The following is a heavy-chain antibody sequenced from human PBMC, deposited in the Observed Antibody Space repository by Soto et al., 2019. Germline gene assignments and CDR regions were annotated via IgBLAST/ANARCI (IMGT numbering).Heavy chain of an antibody. J-gene: IGHJ5*02. CDR2: ISSSGSTI. CDR1: GFTFSSYE. V-gene: IGHV3-48*03. D-gene: IGHD1-1*01. Sequence: EVQLVESGGGLVQPGGSLRLSCAASGFTFSSYEMNWVRQAPGKGLEWVSYISSSGSTIYYADSVKGRFTISRDNAKNSLYLQMNSLRAEDTAVYYCARGDLMTMARTASNDENWLDPWGQGTLVTVSS. CDR3: ARGDLMTMARTASNDENWLDP.